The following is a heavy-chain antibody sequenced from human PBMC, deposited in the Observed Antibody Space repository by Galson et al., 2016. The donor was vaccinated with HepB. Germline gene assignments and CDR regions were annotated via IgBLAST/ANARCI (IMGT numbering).Heavy chain of an antibody. V-gene: IGHV4-61*01. J-gene: IGHJ4*02. Sequence: SETLSLTCTVSGASVSSGSSYWSWVRQPPGKGLEWIGYIYSSENTNYSPSLKSRVTISIDTSKSQFSLKLTSVTAADTAVYYCAASTDAYFYYGLDVWGQGTLVTVSP. D-gene: IGHD3-16*01. CDR1: GASVSSGSSY. CDR2: IYSSENT. CDR3: AASTDAYFYYGLDV.